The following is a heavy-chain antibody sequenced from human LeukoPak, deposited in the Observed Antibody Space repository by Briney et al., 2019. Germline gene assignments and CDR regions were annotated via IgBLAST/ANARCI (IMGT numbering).Heavy chain of an antibody. Sequence: GASGKLSCTAAGSTFTSSGISRVREAPGQGLGWMGGISANNSNTNYAQKLKGRVTMTTDTSTRKAYMELSRLRADDTAVYYCARENYYYSGSLAYYWGQGTLVTVSS. J-gene: IGHJ4*02. CDR2: ISANNSNT. CDR1: GSTFTSSG. CDR3: ARENYYYSGSLAYY. D-gene: IGHD3-10*01. V-gene: IGHV1-18*01.